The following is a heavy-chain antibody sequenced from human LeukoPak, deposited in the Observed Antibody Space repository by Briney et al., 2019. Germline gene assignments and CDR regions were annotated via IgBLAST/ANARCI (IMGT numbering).Heavy chain of an antibody. J-gene: IGHJ3*02. D-gene: IGHD1-20*01. CDR3: ARASTHRYNWKSGQLNDAFDI. V-gene: IGHV1-18*01. CDR2: ISAYNGER. Sequence: ASVKVSCKASGYTFTSYGISWVRQAPGQGLEWMGWISAYNGERDSAQKVQGRVTMTTDTSTSTAYMELRSLRSDDTAVYYCARASTHRYNWKSGQLNDAFDIWGQGTMVTVSS. CDR1: GYTFTSYG.